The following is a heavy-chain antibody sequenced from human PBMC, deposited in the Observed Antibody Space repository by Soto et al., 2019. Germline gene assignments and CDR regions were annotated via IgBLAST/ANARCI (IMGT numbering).Heavy chain of an antibody. D-gene: IGHD3-9*01. V-gene: IGHV4-39*01. J-gene: IGHJ4*02. CDR3: ARLGLRYFDWLGVDY. CDR2: IYYSGST. CDR1: GGSITSSSYY. Sequence: SETLSLTCTVSGGSITSSSYYWGWIRQPPGKGLEWIGSIYYSGSTYYNPSLKSRVTISVDTSKNQFSLKLSSVTAADTAVYYCARLGLRYFDWLGVDYWGQGTLVTVSS.